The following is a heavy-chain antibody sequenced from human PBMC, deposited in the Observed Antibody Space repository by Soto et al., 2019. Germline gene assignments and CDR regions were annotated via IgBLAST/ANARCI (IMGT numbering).Heavy chain of an antibody. CDR1: GFTFSSYA. CDR2: ISGSGGST. Sequence: LRLSCAASGFTFSSYAMSWVRQAPGKGLEWVSAISGSGGSTYYADSVKGRFTISRDNSKNTLYLQMNSLRAEDTAVYYCAKDIWARGYYGSGSYAPDVWGQGTTVTVSS. D-gene: IGHD3-10*01. CDR3: AKDIWARGYYGSGSYAPDV. J-gene: IGHJ6*02. V-gene: IGHV3-23*01.